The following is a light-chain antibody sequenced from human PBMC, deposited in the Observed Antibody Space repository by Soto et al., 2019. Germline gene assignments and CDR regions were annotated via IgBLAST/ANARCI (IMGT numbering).Light chain of an antibody. CDR1: SNDAGGYNY. CDR3: SSFAVSNSFV. Sequence: QSVVTQPPSPPGSPGQSVTISCTGTSNDAGGYNYVSWYQQHPGKAPKLMIYEVNKRPSGVPDRFSGSKSGNTASLTVSGLQAEDEADYYCSSFAVSNSFVFGTGTKVTVL. CDR2: EVN. J-gene: IGLJ1*01. V-gene: IGLV2-8*01.